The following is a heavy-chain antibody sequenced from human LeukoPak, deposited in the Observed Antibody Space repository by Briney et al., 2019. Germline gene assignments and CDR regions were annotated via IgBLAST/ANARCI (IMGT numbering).Heavy chain of an antibody. J-gene: IGHJ3*02. V-gene: IGHV3-73*01. CDR1: GFTFSGSS. Sequence: GGSLRLSCPASGFTFSGSSMHWVRQASGKGLEWVGRIRSKAHSYATAYAASVKGRFTISRDDSKNTAYLQMNSLKSDDTAVYYCTRPPRNDDNDAFDIWGQGTMVTVSS. CDR2: IRSKAHSYAT. D-gene: IGHD1-1*01. CDR3: TRPPRNDDNDAFDI.